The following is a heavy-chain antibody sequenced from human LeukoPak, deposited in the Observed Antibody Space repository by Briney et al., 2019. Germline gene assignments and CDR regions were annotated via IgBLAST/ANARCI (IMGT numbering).Heavy chain of an antibody. CDR1: GGSFSGYY. V-gene: IGHV4-34*01. CDR2: IYYTGST. D-gene: IGHD3-10*01. J-gene: IGHJ4*02. Sequence: SETLSLTCAVYGGSFSGYYWSWIRQPPGKGLEWIGSIYYTGSTYSNPSLESRLTISVDTSKNQFSLKLSSLTAADTAVYYCARQHYYGSGSYGDLDYWGQGTLVTVSS. CDR3: ARQHYYGSGSYGDLDY.